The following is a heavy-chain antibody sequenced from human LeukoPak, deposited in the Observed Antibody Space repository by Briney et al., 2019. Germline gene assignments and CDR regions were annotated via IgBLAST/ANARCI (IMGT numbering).Heavy chain of an antibody. J-gene: IGHJ2*01. CDR2: IGSRSTSI. V-gene: IGHV3-48*02. Sequence: GGSLRLSCAASEFTFSTYSMNWVRQAPGKGLEWVSYIGSRSTSIYYADSVKGRFTISKDSAKNSLFLQMNSLRDDDTAVYYCARGGDGYLSGYFDLWGRGTLVTVSS. CDR1: EFTFSTYS. D-gene: IGHD5-24*01. CDR3: ARGGDGYLSGYFDL.